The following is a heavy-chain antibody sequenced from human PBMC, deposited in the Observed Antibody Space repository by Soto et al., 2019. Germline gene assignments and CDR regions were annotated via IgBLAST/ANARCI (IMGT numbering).Heavy chain of an antibody. CDR1: GDSVTTGSSS. Sequence: PSETLSLTCTVSGDSVTTGSSSWTWIRQPPGNGLEWIGNISYSGGTNYNPSLKGRVTIALDSSKNQFSLKLTSVTAADTAVYYCATLPPRIEVTALPIPTWGQGTLVTVSS. J-gene: IGHJ5*02. CDR3: ATLPPRIEVTALPIPT. D-gene: IGHD2-15*01. CDR2: ISYSGGT. V-gene: IGHV4-61*01.